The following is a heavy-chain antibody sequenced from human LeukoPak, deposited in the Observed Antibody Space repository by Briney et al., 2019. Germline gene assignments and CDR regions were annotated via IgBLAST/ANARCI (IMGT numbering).Heavy chain of an antibody. CDR1: GFTFNNYG. D-gene: IGHD3-10*01. CDR2: ISYDGSNT. J-gene: IGHJ4*02. CDR3: ANENYYGSGSYADH. V-gene: IGHV3-30*18. Sequence: GGSLRLSCAASGFTFNNYGMHWVRQALGKGLEWVAIISYDGSNTYYADSVKGRFTISRDNSKNTLYLQMNSLRAEDTAVYYCANENYYGSGSYADHWGQGTLVTVSS.